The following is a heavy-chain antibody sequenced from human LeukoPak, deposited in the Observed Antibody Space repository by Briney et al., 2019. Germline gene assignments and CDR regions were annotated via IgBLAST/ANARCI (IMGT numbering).Heavy chain of an antibody. CDR1: GGSISSYY. J-gene: IGHJ4*02. Sequence: SETLSLTYTVSGGSISSYYWSWIRQPPGKGLEWIGYIYYSRSTNYNPSLKSRVTISVDTSKNQFSLKLSSVTAADTAVSYCARASYDFWSGYYTHFDYWGQGTLVTVSS. V-gene: IGHV4-59*01. CDR3: ARASYDFWSGYYTHFDY. CDR2: IYYSRST. D-gene: IGHD3-3*01.